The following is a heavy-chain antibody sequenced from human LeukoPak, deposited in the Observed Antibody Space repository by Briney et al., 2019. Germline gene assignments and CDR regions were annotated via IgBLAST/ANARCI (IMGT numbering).Heavy chain of an antibody. CDR3: ARASSSWYRNWFDP. CDR1: GYTFTSYA. J-gene: IGHJ5*02. Sequence: ASVKVSCKASGYTFTSYAMHWVRQAPGQRLEWMGWINAGNGNTKYSQKFQGRVTITRNTSISTAYMELSSLRSEDTAVYYCARASSSWYRNWFDPWGQGTLVTVSS. V-gene: IGHV1-3*01. D-gene: IGHD6-13*01. CDR2: INAGNGNT.